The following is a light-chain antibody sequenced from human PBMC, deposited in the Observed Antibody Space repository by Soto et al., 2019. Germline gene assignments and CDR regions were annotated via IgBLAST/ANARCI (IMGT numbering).Light chain of an antibody. CDR1: QNVNSN. CDR3: QQYNNWPPIT. CDR2: GAS. V-gene: IGKV3-15*01. J-gene: IGKJ5*01. Sequence: EIVMTQSPATLSVSPGERATLSCRASQNVNSNIAWYQQKPGQAPRLLIYGASTRATGIPARFSGSGSGTDFSLTITSLQYEDFAVYYCQQYNNWPPITFGPGTRLEIK.